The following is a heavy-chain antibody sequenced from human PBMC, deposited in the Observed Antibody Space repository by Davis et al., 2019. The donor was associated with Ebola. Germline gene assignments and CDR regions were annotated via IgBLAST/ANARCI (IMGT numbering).Heavy chain of an antibody. J-gene: IGHJ5*02. Sequence: ASVKVSCKASGYTFTTYGISWVRQAPGQGLEWMGWISAYYGTTNYAQSLQGRVTMTRDTSTSTAHMAPRGLSSDDTAIYYCARAFYDSSGYHWFDPWGQGTLVTVSS. CDR1: GYTFTTYG. CDR3: ARAFYDSSGYHWFDP. D-gene: IGHD3-22*01. V-gene: IGHV1-18*01. CDR2: ISAYYGTT.